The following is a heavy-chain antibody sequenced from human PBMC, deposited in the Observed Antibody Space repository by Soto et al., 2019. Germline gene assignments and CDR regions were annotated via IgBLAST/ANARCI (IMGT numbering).Heavy chain of an antibody. CDR1: GGTFSSYA. D-gene: IGHD3-16*01. CDR2: IIPIFGTA. V-gene: IGHV1-69*13. J-gene: IGHJ4*02. CDR3: ARDRVGGIMYFDY. Sequence: GASVKVSCNASGGTFSSYAISWVRQAPGQGLEWMGGIIPIFGTANYAQKFQGRVTITADESTSTAYMELSSLRSEDTAVYYCARDRVGGIMYFDYWGQGTLVTVSS.